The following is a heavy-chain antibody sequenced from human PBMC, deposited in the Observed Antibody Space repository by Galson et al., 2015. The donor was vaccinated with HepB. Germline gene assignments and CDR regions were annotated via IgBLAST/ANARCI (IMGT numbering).Heavy chain of an antibody. J-gene: IGHJ3*02. D-gene: IGHD3-16*02. V-gene: IGHV1-8*01. CDR1: EYTFTSYD. Sequence: SVKVSCKASEYTFTSYDINWVRQATGRGLEWMGWMNPNSGNTGYAQKFQGRVTMTRNTSISTAYMELSSLRSEDTAVYYCARAGRGSYRWWGAFDIWGQGTVVTVSS. CDR2: MNPNSGNT. CDR3: ARAGRGSYRWWGAFDI.